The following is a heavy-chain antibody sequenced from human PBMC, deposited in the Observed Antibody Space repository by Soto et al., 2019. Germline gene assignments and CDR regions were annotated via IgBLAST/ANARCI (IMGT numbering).Heavy chain of an antibody. D-gene: IGHD3-16*01. CDR2: IYYSGST. Sequence: SETLSLTCTVSGGSISSGGYYWSWIRQHPGKGLEWIGYIYYSGSTYYNPSLKSRVTISVDTSKNQFSLKLSSVTAADTAVYYCAREFRPPLGEYRNEYYFDYWGQATLVTVSS. CDR3: AREFRPPLGEYRNEYYFDY. V-gene: IGHV4-31*03. J-gene: IGHJ4*02. CDR1: GGSISSGGYY.